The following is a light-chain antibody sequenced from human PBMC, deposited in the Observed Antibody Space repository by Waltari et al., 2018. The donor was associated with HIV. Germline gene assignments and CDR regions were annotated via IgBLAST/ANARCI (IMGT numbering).Light chain of an antibody. V-gene: IGLV2-14*03. CDR1: SSDVGGYNY. Sequence: QSALTQPASVSGSPGQSITISCTGTSSDVGGYNYVSWYQRQPGKAPKLMIYDVNNRPSVVSNRFSGSKSGNTASLTISGRQAEDEAEYYCSSYTSSSTRVFGGGTKVTVL. CDR2: DVN. CDR3: SSYTSSSTRV. J-gene: IGLJ3*02.